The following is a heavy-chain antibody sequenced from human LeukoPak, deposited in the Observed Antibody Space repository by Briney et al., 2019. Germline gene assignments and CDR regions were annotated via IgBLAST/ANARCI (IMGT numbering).Heavy chain of an antibody. J-gene: IGHJ4*02. CDR2: IYYSGST. Sequence: SETLSLTCTVSGGTISSYYWSWIWQPPGKGLEWIGYIYYSGSTNYNPSLKSRVNISVDTSKNQFSLKLSSVTAADTAVYYCARQYYYDSPFDYWGQGTLVTVSS. CDR1: GGTISSYY. CDR3: ARQYYYDSPFDY. D-gene: IGHD3-22*01. V-gene: IGHV4-59*01.